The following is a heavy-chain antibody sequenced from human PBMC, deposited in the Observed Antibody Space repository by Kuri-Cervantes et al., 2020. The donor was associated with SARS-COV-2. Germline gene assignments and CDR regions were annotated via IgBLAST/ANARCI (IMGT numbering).Heavy chain of an antibody. CDR3: TREGHSSGWDAEYFHH. Sequence: SVKVSCKASGGTFSNYGTSWVRQAPGQGLEWMGGIIPSFGTTKYARKFQGRVTLTADESTSTAYMELSSLRYEDTAVYYCTREGHSSGWDAEYFHHWGQGTLVTDSS. D-gene: IGHD6-19*01. CDR2: IIPSFGTT. J-gene: IGHJ1*01. V-gene: IGHV1-69*13. CDR1: GGTFSNYG.